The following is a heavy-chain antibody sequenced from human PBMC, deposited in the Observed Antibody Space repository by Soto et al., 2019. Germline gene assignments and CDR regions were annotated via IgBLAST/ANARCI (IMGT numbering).Heavy chain of an antibody. CDR3: AKDRVMATTGPYYFDY. CDR1: GFTFSSYA. Sequence: GGSLRLSCAASGFTFSSYAMSWVRQAPGKGLEWVSAISGSGGSTYYADSVKGRFTISRDNSKNTLYLQMNSLRAEDTAVYYCAKDRVMATTGPYYFDYWGHGTLVTVSS. V-gene: IGHV3-23*01. D-gene: IGHD3-16*01. CDR2: ISGSGGST. J-gene: IGHJ4*01.